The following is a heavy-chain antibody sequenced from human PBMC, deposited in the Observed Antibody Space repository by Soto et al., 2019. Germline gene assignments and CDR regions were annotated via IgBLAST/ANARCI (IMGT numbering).Heavy chain of an antibody. CDR2: ISNDGSDK. Sequence: QVQLVESGGGVVQPGRSLRLSCAASGFTFNNYGMHWVRQAPGKGLEWVAVISNDGSDKYYADSVKGRLTISRDNSKNTVYLHMNSLRAEDTAVYYCAKDQGIAASHGIVWGQGTMVTVSS. CDR3: AKDQGIAASHGIV. J-gene: IGHJ3*01. V-gene: IGHV3-30*18. CDR1: GFTFNNYG. D-gene: IGHD6-13*01.